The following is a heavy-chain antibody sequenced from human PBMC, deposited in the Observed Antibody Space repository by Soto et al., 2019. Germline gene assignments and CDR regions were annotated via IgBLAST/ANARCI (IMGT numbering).Heavy chain of an antibody. V-gene: IGHV3-7*01. Sequence: LRLSCAASGFTFSSYWMDWVRQAPGKGLEWVAKINQDGSEKHYVDSVKGRFTISRDNAKNSLYLQMSSLTAEDSALYYCSPSLDFWGQGTLVTVSS. CDR2: INQDGSEK. CDR1: GFTFSSYW. CDR3: SPSLDF. J-gene: IGHJ4*02.